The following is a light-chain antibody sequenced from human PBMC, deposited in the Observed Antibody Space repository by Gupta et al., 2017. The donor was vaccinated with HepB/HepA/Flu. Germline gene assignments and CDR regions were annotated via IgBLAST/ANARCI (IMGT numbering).Light chain of an antibody. CDR3: MQSLQSPRT. J-gene: IGKJ2*02. Sequence: EIVMTQSPLSVSVTPGEPASISCRSSQSLVKSNGYTYLEWYLQKPGQSPQLLIHLGSNRASGVPDRFSGSGSGADFTLKISKVEADDVGVYYCMQSLQSPRTFGQGTKLEIK. CDR2: LGS. CDR1: QSLVKSNGYTY. V-gene: IGKV2-28*01.